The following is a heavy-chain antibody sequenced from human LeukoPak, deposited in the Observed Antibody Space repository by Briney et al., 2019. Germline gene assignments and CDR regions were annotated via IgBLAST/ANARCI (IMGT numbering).Heavy chain of an antibody. CDR2: ISSSGGTT. CDR3: AKDRNSWPTNFDS. J-gene: IGHJ4*02. D-gene: IGHD2/OR15-2a*01. Sequence: GGSLRLFCAASGFTFSSYAVNWVRQAPGKGLEWVSAISSSGGTTYYADPVKGRFSISRDNSKNMLYLQMNSLRAEDTAVYYCAKDRNSWPTNFDSWGQGTLVTVSA. V-gene: IGHV3-23*01. CDR1: GFTFSSYA.